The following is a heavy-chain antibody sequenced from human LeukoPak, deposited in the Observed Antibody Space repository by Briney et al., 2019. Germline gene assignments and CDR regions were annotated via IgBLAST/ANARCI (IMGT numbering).Heavy chain of an antibody. Sequence: GGSLRLSCAASGFTFSSYSMNWVRQAPGKGLEWVSYISSSSSTIYYADSVKGRFTISRDNAKNSLYLQMNSLRAEDTAVYYCARAGRDAARTTFDYWGQGTLVTVSS. J-gene: IGHJ4*02. CDR3: ARAGRDAARTTFDY. CDR2: ISSSSSTI. D-gene: IGHD1/OR15-1a*01. V-gene: IGHV3-48*04. CDR1: GFTFSSYS.